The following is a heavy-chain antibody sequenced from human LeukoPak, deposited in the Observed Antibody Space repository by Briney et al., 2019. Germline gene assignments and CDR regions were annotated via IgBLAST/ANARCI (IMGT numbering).Heavy chain of an antibody. Sequence: PSETLSLTCTVSGDSIGSSSYYWGWIRQPPGKGLEWIGSIYYSGNTYYNPSLKSRVTISVDTSKNEFSLKLSSVTAADTAVYYCARHVGRPADSSGYPNSFDSWGRGTLVTVSS. CDR3: ARHVGRPADSSGYPNSFDS. D-gene: IGHD3-22*01. V-gene: IGHV4-39*01. CDR2: IYYSGNT. J-gene: IGHJ5*01. CDR1: GDSIGSSSYY.